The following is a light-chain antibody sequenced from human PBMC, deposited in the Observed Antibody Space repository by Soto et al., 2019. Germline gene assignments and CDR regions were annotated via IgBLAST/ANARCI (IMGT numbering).Light chain of an antibody. CDR1: SSDVGGYNY. CDR3: SSYAGSNIYVV. J-gene: IGLJ2*01. V-gene: IGLV2-8*01. Sequence: QSVLTQPHSASGSPVQSVTISCTGTSSDVGGYNYVSWYQQHPGKAPKLMIYDVSKRPSGVPDRFSGSKSGNTASLTVSGLQAEDEADYYCSSYAGSNIYVVFGGGTQLTVL. CDR2: DVS.